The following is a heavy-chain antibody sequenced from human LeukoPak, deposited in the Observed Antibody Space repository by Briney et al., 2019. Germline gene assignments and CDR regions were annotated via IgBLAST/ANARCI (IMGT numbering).Heavy chain of an antibody. D-gene: IGHD1-7*01. CDR3: ARDASWNYVGSLDY. V-gene: IGHV6-1*01. CDR2: TYYRSKWYN. CDR1: GDTVSSNSAG. Sequence: SQTLSLTCAISGDTVSSNSAGWSWIRQSPSRGLEWLGRTYYRSKWYNDYAVSVKSRITINPDTSKNQFSLQLNSVTPEDTAVYYCARDASWNYVGSLDYWGQGTLVTVSS. J-gene: IGHJ4*02.